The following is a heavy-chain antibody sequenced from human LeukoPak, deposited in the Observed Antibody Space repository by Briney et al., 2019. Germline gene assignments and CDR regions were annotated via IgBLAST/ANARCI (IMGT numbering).Heavy chain of an antibody. V-gene: IGHV3-23*01. J-gene: IGHJ1*01. CDR1: GFTFSSYA. D-gene: IGHD3-22*01. CDR2: ISGSGGST. Sequence: PVGSLRLSCAASGFTFSSYAMSWVRQAPGKGLEWVSAISGSGGSTYYADSVKGRFTISRDNSKNTLYLQMNSLRAEDTAVYYCAKGGYYDSSGYYYVRYFQHWGQGTLVTVSS. CDR3: AKGGYYDSSGYYYVRYFQH.